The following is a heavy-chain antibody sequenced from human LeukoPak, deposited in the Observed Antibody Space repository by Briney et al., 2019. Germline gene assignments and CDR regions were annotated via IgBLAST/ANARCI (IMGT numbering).Heavy chain of an antibody. J-gene: IGHJ4*02. CDR1: GFTFNSYW. CDR2: MSSDGTIT. CDR3: ASRGYLNY. V-gene: IGHV3-74*01. Sequence: GGSLRLSCVGSGFTFNSYWMNWVRQAPGKGLVWVSHMSSDGTITSYADSVKGRFTISRDNAKNTLFLQMNSLRAEDTGVYYCASRGYLNYWGQGTLVTVSS.